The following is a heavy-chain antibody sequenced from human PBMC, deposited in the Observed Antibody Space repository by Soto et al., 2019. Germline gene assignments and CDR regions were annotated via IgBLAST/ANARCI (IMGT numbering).Heavy chain of an antibody. J-gene: IGHJ4*02. CDR2: ISYDGTNK. Sequence: PGGSLRLSCAASGFSFSISPMHWVRQAPGKGPEWVALISYDGTNKFYADSVKGRFTISRDNSKSTLYLQVDSLRPEDAAVYYCARDPKTSGGQHWAFNYFDSWGQGTLSPSPQ. CDR1: GFSFSISP. CDR3: ARDPKTSGGQHWAFNYFDS. D-gene: IGHD7-27*01. V-gene: IGHV3-30-3*01.